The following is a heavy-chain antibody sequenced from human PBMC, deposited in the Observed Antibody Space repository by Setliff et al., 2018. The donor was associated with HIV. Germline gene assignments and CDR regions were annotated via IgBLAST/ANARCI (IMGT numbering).Heavy chain of an antibody. Sequence: LRLSCAASGFTFSSYSMNWVRQAPGKGLEWVSSISDSANYIYYANPVKGRFTISRDNAKNSLYLQMDSLRAEDTAVYYCARGEGYCSGGSCYYSWFDPWGQGTLVTVSS. CDR2: ISDSANYI. CDR1: GFTFSSYS. D-gene: IGHD2-15*01. V-gene: IGHV3-21*01. J-gene: IGHJ5*02. CDR3: ARGEGYCSGGSCYYSWFDP.